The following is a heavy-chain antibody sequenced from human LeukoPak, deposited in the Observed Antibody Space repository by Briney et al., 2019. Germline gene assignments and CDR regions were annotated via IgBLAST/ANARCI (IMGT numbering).Heavy chain of an antibody. V-gene: IGHV3-33*01. CDR2: IWYDGSNA. Sequence: GGSLRLSCVASGLGFSSHDMHWVRQAPGKGLEWVALIWYDGSNAYYADSVKGRFTISRDNSKNTVYLQVNSLRAEDTAVYYCARDRILAGVDVWGQGTTVIVSS. J-gene: IGHJ6*02. CDR3: ARDRILAGVDV. D-gene: IGHD2/OR15-2a*01. CDR1: GLGFSSHD.